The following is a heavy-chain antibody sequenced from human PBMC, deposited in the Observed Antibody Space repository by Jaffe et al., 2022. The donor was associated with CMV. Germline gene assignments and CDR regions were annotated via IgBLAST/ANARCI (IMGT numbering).Heavy chain of an antibody. D-gene: IGHD3-10*01. Sequence: EVQLVESGGGLVQPGGSLRLSCAASGFTFSSYEMNWVRQAPGKGLEWVSYISSSGSTIYYADSVKGRFTISRDNAKNSLYLQMNSLRAEDTAVYYCARASPGDARFDYWGQGTLVTVSS. CDR2: ISSSGSTI. V-gene: IGHV3-48*03. CDR1: GFTFSSYE. CDR3: ARASPGDARFDY. J-gene: IGHJ4*02.